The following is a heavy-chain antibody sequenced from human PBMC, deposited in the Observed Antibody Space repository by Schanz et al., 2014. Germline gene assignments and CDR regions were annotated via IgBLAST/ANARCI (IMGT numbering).Heavy chain of an antibody. V-gene: IGHV3-30*04. CDR1: GFSFRSHA. D-gene: IGHD6-13*01. Sequence: VRLVESGGGLVRPGASLRLPCTAFGFSFRSHAMSWVRQAPGKGLEWVAVISSDGSNKYYADSVKGRFTISRENSKNSLYLQMDSLRAEDTAVYYCATGRAEPGNFGAEYFLHWGQGTPVTVTS. CDR3: ATGRAEPGNFGAEYFLH. CDR2: ISSDGSNK. J-gene: IGHJ1*01.